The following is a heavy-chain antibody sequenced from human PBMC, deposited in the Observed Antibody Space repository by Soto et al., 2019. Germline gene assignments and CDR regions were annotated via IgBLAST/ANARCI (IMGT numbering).Heavy chain of an antibody. J-gene: IGHJ4*02. CDR3: ARDRGFDYDFWSGYSMIDF. CDR1: GYTFTSYG. D-gene: IGHD3-3*01. Sequence: ASVKVSCKASGYTFTSYGISWVRQAPGQGLEWMGWISAYNGNTNYAQKLQGRVTMTTDTSTSTAYMELRSLRSDDTAVYYCARDRGFDYDFWSGYSMIDFWGQGSLVIVSS. V-gene: IGHV1-18*01. CDR2: ISAYNGNT.